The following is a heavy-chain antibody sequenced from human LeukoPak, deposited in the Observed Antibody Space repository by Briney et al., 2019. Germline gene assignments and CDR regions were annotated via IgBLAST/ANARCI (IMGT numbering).Heavy chain of an antibody. CDR3: AKEGRYH. CDR1: GFTFSSYG. Sequence: GGSLRLSCAASGFTFSSYGMHWVRQAPGKGLEWVAVISYDGSNKYYADSVKGRFTISRDNSKNTLYLQMNSLRAEDTAVYYCAKEGRYHWGQGTLVTVSS. J-gene: IGHJ5*02. V-gene: IGHV3-30*18. CDR2: ISYDGSNK.